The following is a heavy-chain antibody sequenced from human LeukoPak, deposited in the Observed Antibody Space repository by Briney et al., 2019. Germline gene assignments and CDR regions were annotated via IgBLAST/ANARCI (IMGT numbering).Heavy chain of an antibody. D-gene: IGHD3-10*01. J-gene: IGHJ3*02. CDR3: ATQSYYYGSGSSAAFDI. CDR2: ISSSSSFM. Sequence: PGGSLRQSCAASGFTFSSYSMNWVRQAPGNGLEWVSSISSSSSFMYYADSVKGRFTISRDNAKNSLYLQMNSLRAGDTAVYYCATQSYYYGSGSSAAFDIWGQGTMVTVSS. V-gene: IGHV3-21*01. CDR1: GFTFSSYS.